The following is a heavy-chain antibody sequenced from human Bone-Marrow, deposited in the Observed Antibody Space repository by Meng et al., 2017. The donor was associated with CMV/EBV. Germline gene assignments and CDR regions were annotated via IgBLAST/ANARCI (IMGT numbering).Heavy chain of an antibody. J-gene: IGHJ4*02. Sequence: GESLKISCTASGFTVSSNYMSWVRQAPGKGLEWVSVIYSGGSTYYADSVKGRFTISRDNSKNTLYLQMNSLRAEDTAVYYCARGRGDADIFPTYYFDHWGQGTLVTVS. D-gene: IGHD2-21*01. CDR1: GFTVSSNY. CDR2: IYSGGST. CDR3: ARGRGDADIFPTYYFDH. V-gene: IGHV3-53*01.